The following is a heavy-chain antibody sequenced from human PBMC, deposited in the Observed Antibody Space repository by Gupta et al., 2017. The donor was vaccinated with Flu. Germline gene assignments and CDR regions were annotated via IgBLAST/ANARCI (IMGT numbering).Heavy chain of an antibody. CDR1: RFTFSAFG. CDR2: ISGGTT. J-gene: IGHJ1*01. V-gene: IGHV3-23*01. D-gene: IGHD4-17*01. CDR3: VKDAGYGEYAY. Sequence: EVQLLESGGDLAQPGGSLRLSCPASRFTFSAFGMRWVRQAPGKGLEWVATISGGTTYYADSVKGRFTISRDTSRNTLFLQMNSLRAEDTAVYYCVKDAGYGEYAYWGQGTLLTVSS.